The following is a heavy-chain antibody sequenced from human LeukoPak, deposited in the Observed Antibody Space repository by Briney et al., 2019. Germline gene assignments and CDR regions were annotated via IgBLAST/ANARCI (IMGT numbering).Heavy chain of an antibody. CDR2: MKEDGSEI. V-gene: IGHV3-7*01. D-gene: IGHD3-22*01. CDR3: ARDRTMTADY. J-gene: IGHJ4*02. CDR1: TFTFSAYW. Sequence: GGSLRLSCVTSTFTFSAYWMRWVRQAPGKGLEWVANMKEDGSEIYYVDSVKGRFTISRDNGKNSLYLQMNDLRVEDTAVYYCARDRTMTADYWGRGTLVTVSS.